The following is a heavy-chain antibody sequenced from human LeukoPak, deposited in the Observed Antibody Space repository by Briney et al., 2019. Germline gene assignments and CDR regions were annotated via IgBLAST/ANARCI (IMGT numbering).Heavy chain of an antibody. Sequence: HPGGSLRLSCEASGLTFSNVWMHWVRQTPGQGLVWVCRINTAGSTVYADPVKGRFTISRDNAKNMVYLQMNSLRTEDTAVYYCASFRETDNWGRGTMVTVSS. CDR2: INTAGST. CDR1: GLTFSNVW. J-gene: IGHJ3*01. V-gene: IGHV3-74*01. D-gene: IGHD1-1*01. CDR3: ASFRETDN.